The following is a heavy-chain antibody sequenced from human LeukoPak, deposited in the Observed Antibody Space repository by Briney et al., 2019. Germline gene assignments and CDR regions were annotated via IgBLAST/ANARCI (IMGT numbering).Heavy chain of an antibody. D-gene: IGHD6-19*01. CDR1: GFTFSSYG. Sequence: PGRSLRLSCAASGFTFSSYGMHWVRQAPGKGLEWVAVIWYDGSNKYYADSVKGRFTISRDNSKNTLYLQMNSLGAEDTAVYYCAKSDSSGWYEGDYYYYYMDVWGKGTTVTVSS. CDR2: IWYDGSNK. CDR3: AKSDSSGWYEGDYYYYYMDV. J-gene: IGHJ6*03. V-gene: IGHV3-33*06.